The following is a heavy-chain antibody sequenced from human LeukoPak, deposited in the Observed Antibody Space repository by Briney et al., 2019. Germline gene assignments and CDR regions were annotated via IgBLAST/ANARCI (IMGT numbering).Heavy chain of an antibody. J-gene: IGHJ6*03. D-gene: IGHD7-27*01. CDR3: AREPGHYYYYMDV. Sequence: ASVKVPCKASGYTFTGYYMHWVRQAPGQGLEWMGWINPNSGGTNYAQKFQGRVTMTRDTSISTAYMELSRLRSDDTAVYYCAREPGHYYYYMDVWGKGTTVTVSS. CDR1: GYTFTGYY. CDR2: INPNSGGT. V-gene: IGHV1-2*02.